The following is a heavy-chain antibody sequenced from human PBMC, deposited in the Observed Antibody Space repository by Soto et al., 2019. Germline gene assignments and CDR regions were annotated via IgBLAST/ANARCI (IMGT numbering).Heavy chain of an antibody. CDR3: ATGFLGLCTGGNCPLDY. CDR2: IWYHGIDK. Sequence: QVQLVESGGGVVQPERSLRLSCAASGFTFSRQAMHWVRQAPGRGLEWVAVIWYHGIDKYYADSVKGRFTISRDNSKNTVYLQMSSLRGEDTAVYYCATGFLGLCTGGNCPLDYGGQGTLVTVSS. V-gene: IGHV3-33*01. J-gene: IGHJ4*02. CDR1: GFTFSRQA. D-gene: IGHD2-15*01.